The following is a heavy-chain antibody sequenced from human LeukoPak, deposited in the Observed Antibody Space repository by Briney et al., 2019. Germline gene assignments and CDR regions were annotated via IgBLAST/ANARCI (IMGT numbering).Heavy chain of an antibody. J-gene: IGHJ4*02. Sequence: SETLSLTCTVSGGSISSGSYYWSWIRQPAGKGLEWIGRIYTSGSTNYNPSLKSRVTISVDTSKNQFSLKLSSVTAADTAVYYCAGVGATICWGQGTLVTVSS. D-gene: IGHD1-26*01. CDR1: GGSISSGSYY. CDR2: IYTSGST. CDR3: AGVGATIC. V-gene: IGHV4-61*02.